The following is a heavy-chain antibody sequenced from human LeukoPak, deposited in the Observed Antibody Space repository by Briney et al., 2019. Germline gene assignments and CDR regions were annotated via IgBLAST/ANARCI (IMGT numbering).Heavy chain of an antibody. Sequence: SETLSLTRTVSGGSISSYYWSWIRQPPGKGLEWIGYIYYSGSTNYNPSLKSRVTISVDTSKNQFSLKLSSVTAADTAVYYCAMSSGWYLHFDYWGQGTLVTVSS. CDR1: GGSISSYY. CDR3: AMSSGWYLHFDY. CDR2: IYYSGST. J-gene: IGHJ4*02. V-gene: IGHV4-59*01. D-gene: IGHD6-19*01.